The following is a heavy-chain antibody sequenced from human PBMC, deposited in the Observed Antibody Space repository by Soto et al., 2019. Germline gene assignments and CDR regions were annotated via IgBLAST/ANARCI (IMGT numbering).Heavy chain of an antibody. J-gene: IGHJ6*02. V-gene: IGHV1-2*04. CDR2: FNPKSGGT. D-gene: IGHD2-8*01. CDR3: ASGDSTEGSNGVRSFFYNHDMDV. Sequence: AAAQDPCNSSGFRFPDCHIHFLIKAHRQGLEWLGLFNPKSGGTSTAQKCQGWVTMHTDTSISTASMQLTRLTSDDTAIYYCASGDSTEGSNGVRSFFYNHDMDVWGQGTKVTVSS. CDR1: GFRFPDCH.